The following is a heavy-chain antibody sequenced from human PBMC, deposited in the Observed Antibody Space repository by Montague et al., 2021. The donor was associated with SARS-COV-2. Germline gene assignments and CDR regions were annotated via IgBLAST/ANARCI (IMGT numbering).Heavy chain of an antibody. CDR1: GGSFSGYY. D-gene: IGHD6-13*01. J-gene: IGHJ4*02. CDR3: ASHPVWQQLCT. V-gene: IGHV4-34*01. Sequence: SETLSLTCAVYGGSFSGYYWSWIRQPPGKGLEWIGEINHSGSTNYNPSLKSRVTISVDTSKNQFSLKLSSVTAADTAMYYCASHPVWQQLCTWGQGTLVSVSS. CDR2: INHSGST.